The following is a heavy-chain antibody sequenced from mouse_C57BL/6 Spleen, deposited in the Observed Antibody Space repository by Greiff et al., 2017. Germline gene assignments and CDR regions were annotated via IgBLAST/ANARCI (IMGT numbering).Heavy chain of an antibody. V-gene: IGHV1-55*01. CDR1: GYTFTSYW. J-gene: IGHJ4*01. D-gene: IGHD2-4*01. CDR2: IYPGSGST. CDR3: ARVPFYYDYDGYAMDY. Sequence: QVQLQQPGAELVKPGASVKMSCKASGYTFTSYWITWVKQRPGQGLEWIGDIYPGSGSTNYNEKFKSKATLTVDTSSSTAYMQLSSLTSEDSAVYYCARVPFYYDYDGYAMDYWGQGTSVTVSS.